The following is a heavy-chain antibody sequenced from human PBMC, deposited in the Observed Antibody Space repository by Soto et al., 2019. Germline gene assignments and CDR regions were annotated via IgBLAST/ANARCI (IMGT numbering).Heavy chain of an antibody. Sequence: GESLKISCKGSGYSFTSYWIGWVRQMPGKGLEWMGIIYPGDSDTRYSPSFQGQVTISADKSISTAYLQWSSLKASDTAMYYCARHLALVATMKDYYYGMDVWGQGTTVTVSS. V-gene: IGHV5-51*01. CDR2: IYPGDSDT. CDR1: GYSFTSYW. CDR3: ARHLALVATMKDYYYGMDV. J-gene: IGHJ6*02. D-gene: IGHD5-12*01.